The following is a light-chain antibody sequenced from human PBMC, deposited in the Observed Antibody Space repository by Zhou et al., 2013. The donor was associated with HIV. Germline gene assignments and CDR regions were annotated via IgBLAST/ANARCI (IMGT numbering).Light chain of an antibody. Sequence: ERVMTQSPSTLSLSPGERATLSCRASQSVRSGVAWYQQKPGQAPRLLIYGASTRAIGIPARFSGSGSGTDFTLTISDLQSEDFAVYYCQQYGMSSTFGQGTRLDIK. CDR2: GAS. CDR3: QQYGMSST. CDR1: QSVRSG. J-gene: IGKJ5*01. V-gene: IGKV3-15*01.